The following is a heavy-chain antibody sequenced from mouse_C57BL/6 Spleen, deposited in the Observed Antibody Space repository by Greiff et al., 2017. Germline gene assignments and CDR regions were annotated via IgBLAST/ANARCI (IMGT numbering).Heavy chain of an antibody. V-gene: IGHV1-52*01. D-gene: IGHD4-1*01. CDR2: IDPSDSET. Sequence: VQLQQPGAELVRPGSSVKLSCKASGYTFTSYWMHWVKQRPIQGLEWIGNIDPSDSETHYNQKFKDKATLTVDKSSSTAYMQLSSLTSEDSAVYYCARMGGTAADFCCRGQGTTLTVDS. J-gene: IGHJ2*01. CDR1: GYTFTSYW. CDR3: ARMGGTAADFCC.